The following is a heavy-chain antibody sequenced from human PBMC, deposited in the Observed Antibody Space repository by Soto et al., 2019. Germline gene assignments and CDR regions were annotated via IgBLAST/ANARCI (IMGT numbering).Heavy chain of an antibody. D-gene: IGHD3-10*01. Sequence: SETLSLTCTVSGGSISSGGYYWSWIRQHPGKGLEWIGYIYYSGSTYYNPSLKSRVTISVDTSKNQFSLKLSSVTAADTAVYYCARTNVLLWFGELLGLGTDPWGQGTLVTVSS. CDR3: ARTNVLLWFGELLGLGTDP. CDR2: IYYSGST. V-gene: IGHV4-31*03. J-gene: IGHJ5*02. CDR1: GGSISSGGYY.